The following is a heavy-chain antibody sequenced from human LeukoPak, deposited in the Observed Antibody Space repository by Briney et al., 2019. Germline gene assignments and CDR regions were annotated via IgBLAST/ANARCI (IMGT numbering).Heavy chain of an antibody. V-gene: IGHV3-7*01. CDR3: ARDGFGELLGEAFDY. CDR2: IKQDGREK. J-gene: IGHJ4*02. CDR1: GFTFSSYW. Sequence: GGSLRLSCAASGFTFSSYWMSWVRQAPGKGLEWVADIKQDGREKYYVDSVKGRFTISRDNAKNSLYLQMNRLRVEDTEVYYCARDGFGELLGEAFDYWGQGTLVTVSS. D-gene: IGHD3-10*01.